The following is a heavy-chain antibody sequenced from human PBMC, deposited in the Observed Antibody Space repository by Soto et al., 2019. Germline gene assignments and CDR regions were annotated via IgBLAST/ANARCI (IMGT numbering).Heavy chain of an antibody. CDR3: ARRLYCGGDCYSISAFDI. Sequence: PGESLKISCKGSGYSFTSYWISWVRQMPGKGLEWMGRIDPSDSYTNYSPSFQGHVTISADKSISTAYLQWSSLKASDTAMYYCARRLYCGGDCYSISAFDIWGQGTMVTVSS. J-gene: IGHJ3*02. CDR1: GYSFTSYW. V-gene: IGHV5-10-1*01. CDR2: IDPSDSYT. D-gene: IGHD2-21*02.